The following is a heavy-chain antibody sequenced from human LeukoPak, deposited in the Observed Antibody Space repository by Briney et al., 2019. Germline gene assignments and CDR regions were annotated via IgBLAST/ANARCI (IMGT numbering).Heavy chain of an antibody. V-gene: IGHV4-39*01. Sequence: VKPSETLSLTCTVSGGSISGSSYYWGWIRQPPGKGLEWIGSIYYSGSTYYNPSLKSRVTISVDTSKNQFSLKLSSVTAADTAVYYCARGGYFDWLSVDYWGQGTLVTVSS. CDR2: IYYSGST. J-gene: IGHJ4*02. D-gene: IGHD3-9*01. CDR3: ARGGYFDWLSVDY. CDR1: GGSISGSSYY.